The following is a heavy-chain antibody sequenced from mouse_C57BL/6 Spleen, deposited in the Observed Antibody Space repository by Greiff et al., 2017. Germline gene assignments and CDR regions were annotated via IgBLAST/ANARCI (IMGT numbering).Heavy chain of an antibody. CDR2: IDPSDSET. Sequence: QQPGAELVRPGSSVKLSCKASGYTFTSYWMHWVKQRPIQGLEWIGNIDPSDSETHYNQKFKDKATLTVDKSSSTAYMQLSSLTSEDSAVYYCARGYRNYGYYAMDYWGQGTSVTVSS. J-gene: IGHJ4*01. CDR3: ARGYRNYGYYAMDY. V-gene: IGHV1-52*01. CDR1: GYTFTSYW. D-gene: IGHD1-1*01.